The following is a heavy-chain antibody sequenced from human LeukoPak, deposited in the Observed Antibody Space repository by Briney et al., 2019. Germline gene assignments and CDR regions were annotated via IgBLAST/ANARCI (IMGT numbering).Heavy chain of an antibody. CDR1: GFTFSNYW. CDR2: IKSDGSST. D-gene: IGHD6-19*01. J-gene: IGHJ5*02. Sequence: GGSLRLSCAASGFTFSNYWMHWVRQAPGKGLVWVSRIKSDGSSTSYADSVKGRFTISRDNAKNTLYLQMNSLRAEDTAVYYCARDRGYSSRPRSYNWFDPWGQGTLVTVSS. CDR3: ARDRGYSSRPRSYNWFDP. V-gene: IGHV3-74*01.